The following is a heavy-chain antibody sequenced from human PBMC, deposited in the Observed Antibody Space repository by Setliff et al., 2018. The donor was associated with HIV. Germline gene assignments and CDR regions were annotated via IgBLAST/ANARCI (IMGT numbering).Heavy chain of an antibody. J-gene: IGHJ3*02. CDR3: AKTSVGATGLYAFDI. CDR1: GGSISSGTYY. CDR2: IYTSGST. V-gene: IGHV4-61*09. Sequence: SETLSLTCTVSGGSISSGTYYWSWIRQPAGKGLEWIGHIYTSGSTNYNPSLKSRVTISADTSNNQFSLRLTSMTAADTAVYYCAKTSVGATGLYAFDICGQGTMVTVSS. D-gene: IGHD1-26*01.